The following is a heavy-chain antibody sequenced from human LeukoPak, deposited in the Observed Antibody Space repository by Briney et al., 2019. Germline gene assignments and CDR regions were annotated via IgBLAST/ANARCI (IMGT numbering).Heavy chain of an antibody. Sequence: GASVKVSCKASGYTFTSYDINWVRQATGQGLERMGWMNPNSGNTGYAQKFQGRVTMTRNTSISTAYMELSSLRSEDTAVYYCARAGLLIAAAGNFPGYWGQGTLVTVPS. CDR2: MNPNSGNT. CDR3: ARAGLLIAAAGNFPGY. V-gene: IGHV1-8*01. J-gene: IGHJ4*02. CDR1: GYTFTSYD. D-gene: IGHD6-13*01.